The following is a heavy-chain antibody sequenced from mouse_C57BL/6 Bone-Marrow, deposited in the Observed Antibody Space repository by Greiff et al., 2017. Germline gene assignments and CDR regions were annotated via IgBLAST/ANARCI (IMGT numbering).Heavy chain of an antibody. CDR2: IWSGGST. V-gene: IGHV2-2*01. D-gene: IGHD2-12*01. Sequence: VQLQESGPGLVQPSQSLSITCTVSGFSLTSYGVHWVRQSPGQGLEWLGVIWSGGSTDYNAAFISRLSISKDNSTCQVFFKMNSLQADDTAIYYCARNSCYGFDYWGQGTTLTVSS. J-gene: IGHJ2*01. CDR1: GFSLTSYG. CDR3: ARNSCYGFDY.